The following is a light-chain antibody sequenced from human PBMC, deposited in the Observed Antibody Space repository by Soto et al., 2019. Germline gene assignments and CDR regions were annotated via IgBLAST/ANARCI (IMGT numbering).Light chain of an antibody. CDR3: QHYNSYSEA. V-gene: IGKV1-5*03. J-gene: IGKJ1*01. CDR2: KAS. CDR1: QTIISW. Sequence: DIQMTQSPSTLSGSVGYRVSVTSRHSQTIISWLAWYQHKPGKAPKLLIYKASTLKSGVPSRFSGSGSGTEFTLTISSLQTDDFATYYCQHYNSYSEAFGQGTKVDIK.